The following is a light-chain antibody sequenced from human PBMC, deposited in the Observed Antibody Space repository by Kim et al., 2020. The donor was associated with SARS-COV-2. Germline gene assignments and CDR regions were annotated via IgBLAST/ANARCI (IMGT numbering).Light chain of an antibody. CDR1: SGYSNYK. V-gene: IGLV9-49*01. J-gene: IGLJ2*01. Sequence: ELTQPPSASASLGASVTLTCTLSSGYSNYKVDWYQQRPGKGPRFVMRVGTGGIVGSKGDGIPDRFSVLGSGLNRYLTIKNIQEEDESDYHCGADHGSGSNFFVVFGGGTQLTVL. CDR3: GADHGSGSNFFVV. CDR2: VGTGGIVG.